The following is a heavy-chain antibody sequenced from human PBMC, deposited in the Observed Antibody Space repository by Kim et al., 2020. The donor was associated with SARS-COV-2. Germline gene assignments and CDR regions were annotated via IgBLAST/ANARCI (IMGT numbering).Heavy chain of an antibody. CDR3: AKDQGHGRIVVVIGAFDI. J-gene: IGHJ3*02. Sequence: GGSLRLSCAASGFTFSSYAMSWVRQAPGKGLEWVSAISGSGGSTYYADSVKGRFTISRDNSKNTLYLQMNSLRAEDTAVYYCAKDQGHGRIVVVIGAFDIWGQGTMVTVSS. D-gene: IGHD3-22*01. V-gene: IGHV3-23*01. CDR1: GFTFSSYA. CDR2: ISGSGGST.